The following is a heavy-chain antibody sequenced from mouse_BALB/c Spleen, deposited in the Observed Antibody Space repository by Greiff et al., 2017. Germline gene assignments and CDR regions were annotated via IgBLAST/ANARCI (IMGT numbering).Heavy chain of an antibody. CDR2: ISSGGSYT. CDR3: ARVSYYYGSRYFDY. CDR1: GFTFSSYA. Sequence: EVHLVESGGGLVKPGGSLKLSCAASGFTFSSYAMSWVRQSPEKRLEWVAEISSGGSYTYYPDTVTGRFTISRDNAKNTLYLEMSSLRSEDTAMYYCARVSYYYGSRYFDYWGQGTTLTVSS. J-gene: IGHJ2*01. D-gene: IGHD1-1*01. V-gene: IGHV5-9-4*01.